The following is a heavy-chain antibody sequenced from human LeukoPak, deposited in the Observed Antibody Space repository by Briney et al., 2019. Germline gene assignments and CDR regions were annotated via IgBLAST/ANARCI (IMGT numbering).Heavy chain of an antibody. Sequence: GGSLRLSYAASGFTFSSYAMSWVRQAPGKGLEWVSAISGSGGSTYYADSVKGRFTISRDNSKNTLYLQMNSLRAEDTAVYYCAKADYYDSSGYFWFDPWGQGTLVTVSS. D-gene: IGHD3-22*01. V-gene: IGHV3-23*01. J-gene: IGHJ5*02. CDR1: GFTFSSYA. CDR3: AKADYYDSSGYFWFDP. CDR2: ISGSGGST.